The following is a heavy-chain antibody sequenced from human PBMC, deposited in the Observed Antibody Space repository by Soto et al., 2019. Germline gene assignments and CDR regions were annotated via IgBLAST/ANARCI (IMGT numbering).Heavy chain of an antibody. CDR3: AREVVTRKWYLDN. CDR2: ISSEGRFT. V-gene: IGHV3-30*04. D-gene: IGHD2-21*01. Sequence: GGSLRLSCATSGFTFKSYSMHWFRQTPDRGLEWVAVISSEGRFTFYADSVKGRFTISRDNSKNTLYLQMNSLRYEDAAVYFCAREVVTRKWYLDNWGQGIVVTVSS. CDR1: GFTFKSYS. J-gene: IGHJ4*02.